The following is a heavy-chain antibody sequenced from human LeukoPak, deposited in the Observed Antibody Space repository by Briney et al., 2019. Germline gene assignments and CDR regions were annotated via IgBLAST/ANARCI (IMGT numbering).Heavy chain of an antibody. J-gene: IGHJ5*01. V-gene: IGHV3-48*01. CDR2: ISLSGSAI. D-gene: IGHD3-22*01. Sequence: GGSLRLSCAVSGLTFSNYALHWVRQAPGKGLEWVSYISLSGSAIYYADSVKGRFTISRDNAKNSLYLQMNSLRAEDTAVYYCATDLRRYYDSSGYYLDWFDSWGQGTLVTVSS. CDR1: GLTFSNYA. CDR3: ATDLRRYYDSSGYYLDWFDS.